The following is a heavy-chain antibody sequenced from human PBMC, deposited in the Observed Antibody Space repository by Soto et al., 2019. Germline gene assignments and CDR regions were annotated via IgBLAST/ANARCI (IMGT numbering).Heavy chain of an antibody. CDR3: AREIYDSSGYDDAFDI. CDR2: IYYSGST. CDR1: GGSISSGEYY. V-gene: IGHV4-30-4*01. D-gene: IGHD3-22*01. Sequence: SETLSLTCTVSGGSISSGEYYWSWIRQPPGKGLEWIGYIYYSGSTYYNPSLKSRVTISVDTSRNQFSLKLSSVTAADTAVYYCAREIYDSSGYDDAFDIWGQGTMVTVSS. J-gene: IGHJ3*02.